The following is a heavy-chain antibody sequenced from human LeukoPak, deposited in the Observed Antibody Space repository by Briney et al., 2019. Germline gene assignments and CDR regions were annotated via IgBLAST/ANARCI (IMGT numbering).Heavy chain of an antibody. J-gene: IGHJ4*02. V-gene: IGHV3-23*01. D-gene: IGHD3-22*01. CDR3: AKRYYYDNSGLWDS. CDR2: ISSSGDNT. CDR1: GFTFSFYM. Sequence: PGGSLRLSCSASGFTFSFYMMNWVRQAPGKGLEWVSAISSSGDNTYYADSVKGRFTISRDNSKNTLYLQMNSLRAEDTAVYYCAKRYYYDNSGLWDSWGQGTLVRVSS.